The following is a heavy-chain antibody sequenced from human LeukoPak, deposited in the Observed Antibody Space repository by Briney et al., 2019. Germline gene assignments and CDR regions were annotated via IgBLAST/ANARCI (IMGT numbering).Heavy chain of an antibody. CDR3: AKATMVRGVIIPLFDY. CDR2: ITIGGST. CDR1: GFTFSSST. Sequence: PGGSLRLSCAASGFTFSSSTMSWVRQAPGRGLEWVSSITIGGSTHYADSVKGRFTISRDNSKNTLYLQMNSLRAEDTATYYCAKATMVRGVIIPLFDYWGQGTLVPSPQ. D-gene: IGHD3-10*01. J-gene: IGHJ4*02. V-gene: IGHV3-23*01.